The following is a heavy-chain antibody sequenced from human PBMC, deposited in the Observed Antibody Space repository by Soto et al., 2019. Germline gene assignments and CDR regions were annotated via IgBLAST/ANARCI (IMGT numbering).Heavy chain of an antibody. V-gene: IGHV1-2*04. CDR2: INPNSGGT. J-gene: IGHJ3*02. Sequence: ASVKVSCKASGYTFTDYYMHWVRQAPGQGLEWMGWINPNSGGTNYAQKFQGWVTMTRDTSISTAYMELSRLRSDDTAVYYCARVSARPDDAFDIWGQGTMVTVSS. CDR1: GYTFTDYY. CDR3: ARVSARPDDAFDI.